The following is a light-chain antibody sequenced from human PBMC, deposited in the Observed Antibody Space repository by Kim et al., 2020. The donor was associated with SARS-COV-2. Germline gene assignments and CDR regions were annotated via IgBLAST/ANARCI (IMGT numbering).Light chain of an antibody. J-gene: IGKJ5*01. V-gene: IGKV3-20*01. CDR3: QQYGAAPIT. CDR1: RIVYRSN. CDR2: GAS. Sequence: DIVLTQSPGTLSLSPGERATLSCRASRIVYRSNLAWYHQKAGQAPRLLIYGASSRATGVPDRISGSGSGTDFTLTISRVEPGDFAVYYCQQYGAAPITFGQGTRLEIK.